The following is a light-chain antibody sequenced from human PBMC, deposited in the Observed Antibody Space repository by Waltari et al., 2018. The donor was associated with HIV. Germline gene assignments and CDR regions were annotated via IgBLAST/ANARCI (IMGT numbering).Light chain of an antibody. J-gene: IGLJ2*01. Sequence: SSELTQDPAVSVALGQTVRITCLGDSLRTYYASWCQQKPGQAPVLVIYERDNRPPGIQDRFSASSSGNTASLTITGAQAEDEADVYGNSRDGSGKLVVCGGGTRLTVL. CDR2: ERD. CDR3: NSRDGSGKLVV. CDR1: SLRTYY. V-gene: IGLV3-19*01.